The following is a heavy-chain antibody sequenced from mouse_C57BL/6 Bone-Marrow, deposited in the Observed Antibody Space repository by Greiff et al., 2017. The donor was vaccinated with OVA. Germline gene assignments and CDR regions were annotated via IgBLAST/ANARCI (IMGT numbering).Heavy chain of an antibody. CDR1: GFTFSDYG. V-gene: IGHV5-17*01. J-gene: IGHJ2*01. CDR3: ARPGYYGSSLYYFDY. Sequence: EVHLVESGGGLVKPGGSLKLSCAASGFTFSDYGMHWVRQAPEKGLEWVAYISSGSSTIYYADTVKGRFTISRDNAKNTLFLQMTSLRSEDTAMYYCARPGYYGSSLYYFDYWGQGTTLTVSS. CDR2: ISSGSSTI. D-gene: IGHD1-1*01.